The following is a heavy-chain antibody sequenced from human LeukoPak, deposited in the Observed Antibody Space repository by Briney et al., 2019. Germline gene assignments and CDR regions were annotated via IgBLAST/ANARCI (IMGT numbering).Heavy chain of an antibody. V-gene: IGHV3-48*01. CDR3: ARVPSPGSNTGY. D-gene: IGHD3-10*01. J-gene: IGHJ4*02. CDR2: ISTSSTTI. Sequence: HTGGSLRLSCAASGFSFSTYSMNWVRRAPGKGPEWVSYISTSSTTIYYGDSVKGRFTISRDNAKNSLYLQMNSLRAEDTAVYYCARVPSPGSNTGYWGQGTLVTVSS. CDR1: GFSFSTYS.